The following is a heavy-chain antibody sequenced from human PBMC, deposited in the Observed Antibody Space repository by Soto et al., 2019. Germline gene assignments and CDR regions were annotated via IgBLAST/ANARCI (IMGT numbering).Heavy chain of an antibody. D-gene: IGHD3-9*01. CDR2: IWYDGSNK. CDR1: GFTFSSYG. V-gene: IGHV3-33*01. CDR3: ARDIYDILTGYPGRYGMDV. Sequence: GGSLRLSCAASGFTFSSYGMHWVRQAPGKGLEWVAVIWYDGSNKYYADSVKGRFTISRDNSKNTLYLQMNSLRAEDTAVYYCARDIYDILTGYPGRYGMDVWGQGTTVTVSS. J-gene: IGHJ6*02.